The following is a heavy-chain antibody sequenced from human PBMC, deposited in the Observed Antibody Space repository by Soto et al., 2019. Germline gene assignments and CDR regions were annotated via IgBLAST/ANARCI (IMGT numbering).Heavy chain of an antibody. Sequence: SVKVSCKASGGTFSSYAISWVRQAPGQGLEWMGGIIPIFGTANYAQKFQGRVTITADESTSTAYMELSSLRSEDTAVYYCAINDYGDYGAPYYYYGMDVWGQGTTVTVSS. CDR1: GGTFSSYA. CDR3: AINDYGDYGAPYYYYGMDV. D-gene: IGHD4-17*01. CDR2: IIPIFGTA. J-gene: IGHJ6*02. V-gene: IGHV1-69*13.